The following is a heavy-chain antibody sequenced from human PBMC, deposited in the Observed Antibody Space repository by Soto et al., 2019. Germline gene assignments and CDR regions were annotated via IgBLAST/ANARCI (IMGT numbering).Heavy chain of an antibody. D-gene: IGHD3-10*01. CDR1: GGTFSSYA. V-gene: IGHV1-69*01. CDR2: IIPMYGPA. CDR3: ARVTSMVRGVNDNWVDP. J-gene: IGHJ5*02. Sequence: QVPLVQSGAEVQKPGSSVTVSCKASGGTFSSYAIHWVRQAPGQGLEWMGGIIPMYGPAKYAQRFQGRVTITADESTTTVYMELTSLTSQDTAVYHWARVTSMVRGVNDNWVDPWGHGTLVTVSS.